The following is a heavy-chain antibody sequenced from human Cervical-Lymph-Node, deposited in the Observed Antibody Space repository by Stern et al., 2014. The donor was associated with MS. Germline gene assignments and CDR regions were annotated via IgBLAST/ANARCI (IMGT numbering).Heavy chain of an antibody. Sequence: VQLVQSGAEVKKPGASVKVSCKASGYTFTSFALHWVRQAPGQRPEWMGWFIVGNRNTKYSENVQNRVTISRNTSASTVYMELTSLRSEDTAVYYCTRAYYGGQLGYWGQGTLVTVSA. CDR3: TRAYYGGQLGY. V-gene: IGHV1-3*01. CDR2: FIVGNRNT. CDR1: GYTFTSFA. D-gene: IGHD3-16*01. J-gene: IGHJ4*02.